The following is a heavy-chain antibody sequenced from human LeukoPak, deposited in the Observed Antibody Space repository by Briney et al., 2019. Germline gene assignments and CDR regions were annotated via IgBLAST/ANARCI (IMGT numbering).Heavy chain of an antibody. CDR2: IYYSGTT. V-gene: IGHV4-39*07. CDR1: GGSIGKTSYY. J-gene: IGHJ4*02. D-gene: IGHD1-1*01. CDR3: ARFKQLGRSFDS. Sequence: SSETLFLTCTVSGGSIGKTSYYWGWIRQPPGKGLEWIGNIYYSGTTYYNPSLKSRVTISVDTSKNQFSLTLNSVTAADTAVYFCARFKQLGRSFDSWGLGSLVTVSS.